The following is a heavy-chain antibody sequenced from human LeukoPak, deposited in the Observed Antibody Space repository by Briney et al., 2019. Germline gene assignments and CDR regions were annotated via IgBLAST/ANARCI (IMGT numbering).Heavy chain of an antibody. D-gene: IGHD5/OR15-5a*01. CDR1: GASISSGDYY. Sequence: SETLSLTCNVSGASISSGDYYWSWIRQPPGKGLEWIGYISKSGGTYYNPSVSRRLTISRDTSKNQFSVRLSSVTAADTAVYYCGRGGDIASSVGSHFDYWGQGSLVTVSS. J-gene: IGHJ4*02. V-gene: IGHV4-30-4*01. CDR2: ISKSGGT. CDR3: GRGGDIASSVGSHFDY.